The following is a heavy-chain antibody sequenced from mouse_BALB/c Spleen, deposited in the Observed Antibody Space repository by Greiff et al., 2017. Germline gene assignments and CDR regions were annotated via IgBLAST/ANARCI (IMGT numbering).Heavy chain of an antibody. V-gene: IGHV5-6-3*01. CDR1: GFTFSSYG. D-gene: IGHD3-3*01. CDR3: ARDPGRDFDY. Sequence: EVMLVESGGGLVQPGGSLKLSCAASGFTFSSYGMSWVRQTPDKRLELVATINSNGGSTYYPDSVKGRFTISRDNAKNTLYLQMSSLKSEDTAMYYCARDPGRDFDYWGQGTTLTVSS. CDR2: INSNGGST. J-gene: IGHJ2*01.